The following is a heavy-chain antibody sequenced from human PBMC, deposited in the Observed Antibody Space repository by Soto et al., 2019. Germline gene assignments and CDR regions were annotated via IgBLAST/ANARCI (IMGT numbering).Heavy chain of an antibody. V-gene: IGHV4-59*08. CDR2: IYYSGST. D-gene: IGHD2-15*01. CDR3: ARWEVHCSGGSCYSDLDY. J-gene: IGHJ4*02. CDR1: GGSISSYY. Sequence: SETLSLTCTVSGGSISSYYWSWIRQPPGKGLEWIGYIYYSGSTNYNPSLKSRVTISVDTSKNQFSLKLSSVTAADTAVYYCARWEVHCSGGSCYSDLDYWGQGTLVTVSS.